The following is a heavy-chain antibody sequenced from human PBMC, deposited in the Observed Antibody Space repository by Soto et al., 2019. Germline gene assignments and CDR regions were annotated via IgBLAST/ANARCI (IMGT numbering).Heavy chain of an antibody. Sequence: SETLSLTCTVSGGSISSGDYYWSWIRQPPGKGLEWIGYIYYSGSTYYNPSLKSRVTTSVDTSKNQFSLKLSSVTAADTAVYYCARDRVAAGHYYYYGMDVWGQGTTVTVSS. V-gene: IGHV4-30-4*01. CDR1: GGSISSGDYY. J-gene: IGHJ6*02. CDR3: ARDRVAAGHYYYYGMDV. CDR2: IYYSGST. D-gene: IGHD6-13*01.